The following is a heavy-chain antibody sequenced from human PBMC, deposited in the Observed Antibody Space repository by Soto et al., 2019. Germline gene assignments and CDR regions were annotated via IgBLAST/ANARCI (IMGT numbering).Heavy chain of an antibody. J-gene: IGHJ4*02. Sequence: SETLSLTCTVSGGSISSGGYYWSWIRQHPGKGLEWIGYIYYSGSTNYNPSLKSRVTISVDTSKNQFSLKLSSVTAADTAVYYCARLQTYCSSTSCYDYWGQGTLVTVSS. CDR2: IYYSGST. D-gene: IGHD2-2*01. V-gene: IGHV4-61*08. CDR1: GGSISSGGYY. CDR3: ARLQTYCSSTSCYDY.